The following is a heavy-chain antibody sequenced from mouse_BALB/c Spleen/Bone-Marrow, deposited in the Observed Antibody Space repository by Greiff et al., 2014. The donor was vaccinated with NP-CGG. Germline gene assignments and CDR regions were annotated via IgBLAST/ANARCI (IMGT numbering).Heavy chain of an antibody. D-gene: IGHD1-1*01. V-gene: IGHV1S56*01. J-gene: IGHJ2*01. CDR2: IYPGNVNT. CDR1: NYTFTTYY. CDR3: ARSRYGSYYGY. Sequence: VQLQQSGPELVKPGASVRISCKASNYTFTTYYIYWVKQRPGQGLEWIGWIYPGNVNTKYNEKFKAKATLTADRSSSTAYMQLGSLTPEDSAVYFCARSRYGSYYGYWGQGTPLTVSS.